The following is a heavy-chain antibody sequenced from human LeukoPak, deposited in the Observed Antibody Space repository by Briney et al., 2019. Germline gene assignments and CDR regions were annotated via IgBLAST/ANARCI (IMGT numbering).Heavy chain of an antibody. CDR2: IIPIFGTA. D-gene: IGHD3-10*01. Sequence: SVKVSCKASGGTFIRYAISWVRQAPGQGLEWMGGIIPIFGTANYAQKFQGRVTITADESTSTAYMELSSLRSEDTAVYYCARVSGGSGSLPEYYYYYYGMDVWGQGTTVTVSS. CDR3: ARVSGGSGSLPEYYYYYYGMDV. J-gene: IGHJ6*01. CDR1: GGTFIRYA. V-gene: IGHV1-69*01.